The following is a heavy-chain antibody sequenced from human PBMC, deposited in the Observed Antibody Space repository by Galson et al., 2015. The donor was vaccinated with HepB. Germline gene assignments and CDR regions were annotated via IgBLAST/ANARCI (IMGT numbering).Heavy chain of an antibody. CDR2: MYYSGAT. V-gene: IGHV4-39*01. Sequence: SETLSLTCTVSGGSISSNTYYWGWIRRPPGKGLQWIGSMYYSGATYYSPSLKSRVTISVDASKNQVSLKLTSVTAADTAVYYCASGVTVAGGDDQYYPMDVWGQGTTVTVSS. CDR3: ASGVTVAGGDDQYYPMDV. J-gene: IGHJ6*02. CDR1: GGSISSNTYY. D-gene: IGHD6-19*01.